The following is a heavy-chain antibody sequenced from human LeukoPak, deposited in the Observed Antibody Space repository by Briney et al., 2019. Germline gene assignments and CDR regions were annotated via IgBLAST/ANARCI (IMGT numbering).Heavy chain of an antibody. Sequence: PGGSLRLSCAASGFMFTSYWMSWVRQAPGKGLEWVANIKQDGSEKYYVDSVKGRFTISRDNAKNSLYLQMNSLRAEDTAVYYCAKDQGLFNDWGQGTLVTVSS. V-gene: IGHV3-7*03. D-gene: IGHD2-8*01. CDR2: IKQDGSEK. CDR3: AKDQGLFND. J-gene: IGHJ4*02. CDR1: GFMFTSYW.